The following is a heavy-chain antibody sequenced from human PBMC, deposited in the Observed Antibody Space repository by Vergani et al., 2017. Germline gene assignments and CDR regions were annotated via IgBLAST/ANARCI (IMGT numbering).Heavy chain of an antibody. D-gene: IGHD6-13*01. CDR2: ISGSGSST. Sequence: EVQLLESGGGLVQPGGSLRLSCAASGFTFSSYAMRWVRQAPGKGLEWVSAISGSGSSTYYADSVKGRFTISRDNSKNTLYLQMNSLRAEDTAVYYCAKDASGIAAAGDYFDYWGQGTLVTVSS. CDR1: GFTFSSYA. CDR3: AKDASGIAAAGDYFDY. J-gene: IGHJ4*02. V-gene: IGHV3-23*01.